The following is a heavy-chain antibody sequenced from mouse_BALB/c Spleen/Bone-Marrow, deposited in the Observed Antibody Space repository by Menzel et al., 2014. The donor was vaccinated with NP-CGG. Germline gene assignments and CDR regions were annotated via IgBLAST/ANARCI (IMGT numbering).Heavy chain of an antibody. CDR1: GYTFTSYW. CDR3: TTGGNDWFAY. V-gene: IGHV1-7*01. J-gene: IGHJ3*01. Sequence: VQLQQSGPELAEPGASVKMSCRASGYTFTSYWMNWVKQRPVQGLEWIGYINPTSGYTEYNQKFKDKATLTTDKSSSTAYMQLSSLTSEDSAVYYCTTGGNDWFAYWGQGTLVTVSA. CDR2: INPTSGYT. D-gene: IGHD2-1*01.